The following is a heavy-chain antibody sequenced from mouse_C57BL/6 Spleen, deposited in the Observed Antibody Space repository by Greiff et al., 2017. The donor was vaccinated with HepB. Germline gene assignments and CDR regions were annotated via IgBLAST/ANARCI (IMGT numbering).Heavy chain of an antibody. Sequence: VQRVESGAELVRPGASVTLSCKASGYTFTDYEMHWVKQTPVHGLEWIGAIDPETGGTAYNQKFKGKAILTADKSSSTAYMELRSLTSEDSAVYYCTRLDGYYWYFDVWGTGTTVTVSS. D-gene: IGHD2-3*01. J-gene: IGHJ1*03. CDR2: IDPETGGT. CDR3: TRLDGYYWYFDV. CDR1: GYTFTDYE. V-gene: IGHV1-15*01.